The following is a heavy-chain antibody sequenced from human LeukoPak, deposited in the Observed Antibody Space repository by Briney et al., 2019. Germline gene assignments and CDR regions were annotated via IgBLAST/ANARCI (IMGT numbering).Heavy chain of an antibody. D-gene: IGHD1-26*01. CDR2: ISGSGGST. CDR1: GFTFSSYA. J-gene: IGHJ6*02. Sequence: PGGSLRLSCAASGFTFSSYAMSWVRQAPGKGLEWVSAISGSGGSTYYADSVKGRFTISRDNSKNTLYLQMNSLRAEDTAVYYCAKSVVGATNYYGMDVWGQGTTVTVSS. CDR3: AKSVVGATNYYGMDV. V-gene: IGHV3-23*01.